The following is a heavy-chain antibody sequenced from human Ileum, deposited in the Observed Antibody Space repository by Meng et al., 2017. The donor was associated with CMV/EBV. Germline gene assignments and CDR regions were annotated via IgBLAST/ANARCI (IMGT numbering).Heavy chain of an antibody. V-gene: IGHV1-2*02. CDR2: INPNSGGT. CDR3: ARDQTPGLYCTNGVCYNLGRYGMDV. D-gene: IGHD2-8*01. J-gene: IGHJ6*02. CDR1: GYTFTGYY. Sequence: ASVKVSCKASGYTFTGYYMHWVRQAPGQGLEWMGWINPNSGGTNYAQKFQGRVTMTRDTSISTAYMELSGLRSDDTAVYYCARDQTPGLYCTNGVCYNLGRYGMDVWGQGTTVTVSS.